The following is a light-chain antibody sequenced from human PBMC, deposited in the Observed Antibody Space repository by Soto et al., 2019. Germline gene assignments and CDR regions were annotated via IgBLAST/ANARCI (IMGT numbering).Light chain of an antibody. CDR3: KKYNSAPRT. J-gene: IGKJ1*01. Sequence: DIQMTQSPSSLSASGGDRVTITCRASQGISYYLAWSQQKPGKVPQLLIYAASTLQSGVPSRFSGSGSGTYFTLTISSLQPEDVATYYCKKYNSAPRTFGHGTKVEIK. CDR1: QGISYY. CDR2: AAS. V-gene: IGKV1-27*01.